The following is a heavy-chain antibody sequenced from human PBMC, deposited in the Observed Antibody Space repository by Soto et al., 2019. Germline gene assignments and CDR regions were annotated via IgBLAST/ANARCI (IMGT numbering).Heavy chain of an antibody. V-gene: IGHV3-30*03. J-gene: IGHJ4*02. CDR1: GFSFSSYG. CDR3: ARDSGNYFEY. CDR2: ISNDGNRQ. D-gene: IGHD2-15*01. Sequence: GGSLRLSCTASGFSFSSYGMHWVRQAPGKGLEWVAIISNDGNRQWHRDPVKGRFTISKDNSKNTLYLQMNSLRAEDTAVYYCARDSGNYFEYWGQGTLVTVSS.